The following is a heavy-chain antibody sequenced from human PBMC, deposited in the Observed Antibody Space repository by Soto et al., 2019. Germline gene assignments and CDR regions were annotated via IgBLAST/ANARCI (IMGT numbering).Heavy chain of an antibody. D-gene: IGHD5-18*01. CDR3: ARDQAMAQFDY. Sequence: QVQLVQSGAEVKKPGASVKVSCKASGYTFTSYGISWVRQAPGQGLEWMGWINAYNGNTKYAQKPQXXVTMPTDTSTSTAYMELRSLRSDDTAVYSCARDQAMAQFDYWGQGTLVTVSS. V-gene: IGHV1-18*01. CDR2: INAYNGNT. CDR1: GYTFTSYG. J-gene: IGHJ4*02.